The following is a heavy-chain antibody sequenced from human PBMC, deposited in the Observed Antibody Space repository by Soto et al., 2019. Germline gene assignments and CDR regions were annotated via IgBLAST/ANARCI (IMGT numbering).Heavy chain of an antibody. J-gene: IGHJ5*02. D-gene: IGHD6-6*01. CDR1: GGSIISSTYY. Sequence: SETLSLTCTVSGGSIISSTYYWDWIRQPPGKGLEWIGAMYYTGNKNYNPSLESRVTMSVDTSKNQFSLKLSSVTPTDTAVYYCARRSSSSLGSLFDPWGQGTLVTVSS. CDR3: ARRSSSSLGSLFDP. V-gene: IGHV4-39*01. CDR2: MYYTGNK.